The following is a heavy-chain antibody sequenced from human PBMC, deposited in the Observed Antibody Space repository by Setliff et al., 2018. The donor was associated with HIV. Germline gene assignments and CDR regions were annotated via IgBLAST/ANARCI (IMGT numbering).Heavy chain of an antibody. V-gene: IGHV1-2*02. CDR3: VRVAVTGRGLAY. D-gene: IGHD6-19*01. CDR2: INPRNGAT. J-gene: IGHJ4*02. Sequence: ASVKVSCKVYGYTLSELSIHWVRQAPGQGPEWMAWINPRNGATTHAQEFQGRVTVTRDTSISTVYLDLTRLTSDDTAIYYCVRVAVTGRGLAYWGQGTRVTVSS. CDR1: GYTLSELS.